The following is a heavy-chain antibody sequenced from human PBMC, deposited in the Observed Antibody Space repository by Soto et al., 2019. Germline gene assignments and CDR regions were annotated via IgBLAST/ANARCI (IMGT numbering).Heavy chain of an antibody. D-gene: IGHD5-12*01. V-gene: IGHV3-30*18. CDR3: AKDRYSTSPGHFEY. CDR1: GLTLCTYG. Sequence: QVQLVESGGGVVQPGRSLRLSCIASGLTLCTYGMHWVRQAPGKGLEWVAIISYDGREKNHADSVKGRFTISRDNSKNTLYLQMNSLTADDTAMYYCAKDRYSTSPGHFEYWGQGTLVTVSS. J-gene: IGHJ4*02. CDR2: ISYDGREK.